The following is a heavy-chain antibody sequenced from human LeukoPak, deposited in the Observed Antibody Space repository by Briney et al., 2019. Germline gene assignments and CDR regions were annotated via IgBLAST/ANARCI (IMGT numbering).Heavy chain of an antibody. CDR2: INFNGSST. CDR3: ARESQGDWFDP. J-gene: IGHJ5*02. Sequence: GGSLRLSCAASGFTFSSYWMHWVRQAPGKGLVWVSRINFNGSSTSYADSVKGRFTISRDNAKNTLYLQMNSLRAEDTAVYYCARESQGDWFDPWGQGTLVTVSS. CDR1: GFTFSSYW. V-gene: IGHV3-74*01.